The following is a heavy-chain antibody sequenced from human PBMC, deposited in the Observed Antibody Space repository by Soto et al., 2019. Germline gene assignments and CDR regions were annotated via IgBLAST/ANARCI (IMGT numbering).Heavy chain of an antibody. V-gene: IGHV1-18*01. CDR3: ARDSTAAVAGLFDY. D-gene: IGHD6-19*01. Sequence: QVPLVQSGAEVKKPGASVKVSCKASGYTFTSYGISWVRQAPGQGLEWMGWISAYNGNTHYAQQLQGRVTMTTDTSTSAAYMELRTLRSDDTSVYDCARDSTAAVAGLFDYWGQGTLVTVCS. J-gene: IGHJ4*02. CDR2: ISAYNGNT. CDR1: GYTFTSYG.